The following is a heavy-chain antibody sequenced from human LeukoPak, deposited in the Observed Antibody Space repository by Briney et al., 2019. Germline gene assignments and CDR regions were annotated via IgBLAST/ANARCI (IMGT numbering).Heavy chain of an antibody. D-gene: IGHD2-15*01. CDR3: ARVGCSDGSCRPYYYYAMDV. CDR1: GFIFSGYG. Sequence: PGGSLRLSCAASGFIFSGYGMNWVRQAPGKGLEWVAVIWYDGSNKYYSESVKGRFTISRDNSKNTMYLQMNSLRAEDTAVYYCARVGCSDGSCRPYYYYAMDVWGQGTTVTVSS. CDR2: IWYDGSNK. J-gene: IGHJ6*02. V-gene: IGHV3-33*01.